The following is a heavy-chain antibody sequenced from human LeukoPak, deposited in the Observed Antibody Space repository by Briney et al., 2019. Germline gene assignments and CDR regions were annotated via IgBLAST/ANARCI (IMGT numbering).Heavy chain of an antibody. CDR2: INPNSGGT. CDR3: ARGEGLQWLSSYYFDY. V-gene: IGHV1-2*04. Sequence: ASVKVSCKASGYTFTGYYMHWVRQAPGQGLEWMGWINPNSGGTNYAQKFQGWVTMTRDTSISTAYMELSRLRSDDTAVYYCARGEGLQWLSSYYFDYWGQGTLVTVSS. D-gene: IGHD5-12*01. J-gene: IGHJ4*02. CDR1: GYTFTGYY.